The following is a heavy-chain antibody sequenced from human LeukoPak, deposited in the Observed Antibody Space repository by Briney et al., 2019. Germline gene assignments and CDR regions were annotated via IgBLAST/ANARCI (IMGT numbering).Heavy chain of an antibody. CDR1: GFAFNIYQ. V-gene: IGHV3-48*03. D-gene: IGHD5-12*01. CDR3: ARSAVSGSDSYFDS. CDR2: IDRIPSIL. J-gene: IGHJ4*02. Sequence: GGSLRVSCEASGFAFNIYQMNWVRQAPGKGMEWVSSIDRIPSILYYADSVRGRFTISRDNAAMYLQMNSPRPYDTAVYYCARSAVSGSDSYFDSWGQGTLVTVSS.